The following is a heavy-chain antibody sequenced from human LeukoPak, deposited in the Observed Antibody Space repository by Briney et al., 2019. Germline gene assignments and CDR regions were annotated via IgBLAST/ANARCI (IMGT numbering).Heavy chain of an antibody. J-gene: IGHJ3*02. V-gene: IGHV4-39*07. CDR2: INHSGST. CDR1: GGSISSSSYY. D-gene: IGHD3-22*01. Sequence: PSETLSLTCTVSGGSISSSSYYWSWIRQPPGKGLEWIGEINHSGSTNYNPSLKSRVTISVDTSKNQFSLKLSSVTAADTAVYYCARGGPTPNYYDSSGSSAFDIWGQGTMVTVSS. CDR3: ARGGPTPNYYDSSGSSAFDI.